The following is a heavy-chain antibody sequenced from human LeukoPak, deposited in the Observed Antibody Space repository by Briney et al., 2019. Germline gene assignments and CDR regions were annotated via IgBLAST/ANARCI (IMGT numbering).Heavy chain of an antibody. CDR2: IYYSGST. J-gene: IGHJ4*02. CDR3: ARDAPQNAKGDY. Sequence: PSETLSLTCSFSGYSISSGYYWGWIRQPPGKGLEWIGSIYYSGSTYYNPSLKSRVTISVDTSKNQFSLKLSSVTAADTAVYYCARDAPQNAKGDYWGQGTLVTVSS. V-gene: IGHV4-38-2*02. CDR1: GYSISSGYY.